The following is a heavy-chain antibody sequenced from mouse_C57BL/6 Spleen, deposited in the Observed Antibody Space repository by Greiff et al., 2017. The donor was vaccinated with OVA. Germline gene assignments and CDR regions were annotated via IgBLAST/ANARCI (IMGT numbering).Heavy chain of an antibody. Sequence: EVHLVESGPGLVKPSQSLSLTCSVTGYSITSGYYWNWIRQFPGNKLEWMGYISYDGSNNYNPSLKNRISITRDTSKNQFFLKLNSVTTEDTATYYCATLYYYGSSPGDYWGQGTSVTVSS. D-gene: IGHD1-1*01. V-gene: IGHV3-6*01. CDR1: GYSITSGYY. CDR2: ISYDGSN. J-gene: IGHJ4*01. CDR3: ATLYYYGSSPGDY.